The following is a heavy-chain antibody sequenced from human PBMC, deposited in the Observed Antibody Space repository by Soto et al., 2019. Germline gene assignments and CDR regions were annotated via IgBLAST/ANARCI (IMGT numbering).Heavy chain of an antibody. J-gene: IGHJ6*02. V-gene: IGHV3-72*01. D-gene: IGHD6-6*01. CDR1: GGTFSSYA. CDR2: IRDKANSYTT. Sequence: VQLVQSGAEVKKPGSSVKVSCKASGGTFSSYAISWVRQAPGQGLEWIGRIRDKANSYTTEYAASVKGRFSVSRDDSESSLYLQMNSLKTDDTATYYCARGSSSSRSFYYYGLDVWGQGTTVTVSS. CDR3: ARGSSSSRSFYYYGLDV.